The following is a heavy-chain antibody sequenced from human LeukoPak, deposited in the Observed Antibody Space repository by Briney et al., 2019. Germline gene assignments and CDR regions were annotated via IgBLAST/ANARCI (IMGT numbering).Heavy chain of an antibody. J-gene: IGHJ4*02. CDR1: VFTFSSYA. Sequence: GGSLRLSCGASVFTFSSYAMSWVRQAPGKGLEWVSAFSCSGGSTYYADSVKCRFPISRDNPNHTLYVQMNSLRPGDRAVYYCARAMTRCVSTSCQRGYSNFWGQGTLVTVSS. CDR3: ARAMTRCVSTSCQRGYSNF. D-gene: IGHD2-2*01. CDR2: FSCSGGST. V-gene: IGHV3-23*01.